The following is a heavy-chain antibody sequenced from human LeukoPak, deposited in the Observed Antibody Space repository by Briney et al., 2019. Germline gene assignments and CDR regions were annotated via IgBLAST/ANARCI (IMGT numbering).Heavy chain of an antibody. CDR1: GYSISSGYY. CDR2: MYYSGNT. V-gene: IGHV4-38-2*02. D-gene: IGHD1-26*01. J-gene: IGHJ4*02. CDR3: ARGKSRGSHIDY. Sequence: PSETLSLTCTVSGYSISSGYYWGWIRQPPGKGLEWIGSMYYSGNTYYNPSLKSRVTISVDTSKNQFFLKLRSVTAADTAFYYCARGKSRGSHIDYWGQGTLVTVSS.